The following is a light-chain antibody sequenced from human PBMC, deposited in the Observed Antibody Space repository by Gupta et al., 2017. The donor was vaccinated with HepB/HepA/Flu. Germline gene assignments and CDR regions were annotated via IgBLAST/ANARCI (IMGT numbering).Light chain of an antibody. CDR3: QQYYSFPAT. CDR2: WAS. Sequence: IVMTQSPDSLAVSLGERATIKCKSGQRILHNSNKKNYLAWYQQKAGQPPKLLISWASTRESGVPDRFSGSGSGTDFTLTISSLQAEDVAVYYCQQYYSFPATFGPGTKVEIK. CDR1: QRILHNSNKKNY. V-gene: IGKV4-1*01. J-gene: IGKJ3*01.